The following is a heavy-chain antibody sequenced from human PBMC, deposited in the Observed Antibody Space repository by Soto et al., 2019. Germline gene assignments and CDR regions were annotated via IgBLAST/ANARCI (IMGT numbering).Heavy chain of an antibody. CDR1: GFSLSTSEVG. CDR3: AHAPGIAVTTNWFDP. V-gene: IGHV2-5*02. J-gene: IGHJ5*02. D-gene: IGHD6-19*01. Sequence: QITLKESGPTLVKPTQTLTLTCTFSGFSLSTSEVGVGWIRQPPGKALQWLALIDWDDDKRYSPSLKSRLTTXXDXSXNQGVLTMTNMDPVDTATYYCAHAPGIAVTTNWFDPWGQGILVTVSS. CDR2: IDWDDDK.